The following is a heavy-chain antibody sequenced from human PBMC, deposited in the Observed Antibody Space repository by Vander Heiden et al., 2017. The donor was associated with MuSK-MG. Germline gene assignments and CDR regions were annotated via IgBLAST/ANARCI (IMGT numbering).Heavy chain of an antibody. CDR3: ARRDGHTYHFDF. D-gene: IGHD2-2*02. V-gene: IGHV4-38-2*02. Sequence: QVQLLESGPGLVKPSETLSLTCTVSGDSIATAYYWGWIRQPPGQGLEWIGSIYHRGNTYYNPSLRSRVTISVDTSKNQFSLKLTSVTAADTAVYFCARRDGHTYHFDFWGQGTLGTVSS. CDR1: GDSIATAYY. CDR2: IYHRGNT. J-gene: IGHJ4*02.